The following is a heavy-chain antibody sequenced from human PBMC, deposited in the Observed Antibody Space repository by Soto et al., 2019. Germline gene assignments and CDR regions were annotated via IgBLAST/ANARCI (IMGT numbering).Heavy chain of an antibody. V-gene: IGHV4-59*01. CDR3: ARAPGSSSTSWFDP. Sequence: SETLSLTCTVSGGSISSYYWSWIRQPPGKGLEWIGYIYYSGSTNYNPSLKSRFTISVDTSKNQFSLKLSSVTAADTAVYYCARAPGSSSTSWFDPWGQGTLVTVSS. CDR2: IYYSGST. D-gene: IGHD2-2*01. CDR1: GGSISSYY. J-gene: IGHJ5*02.